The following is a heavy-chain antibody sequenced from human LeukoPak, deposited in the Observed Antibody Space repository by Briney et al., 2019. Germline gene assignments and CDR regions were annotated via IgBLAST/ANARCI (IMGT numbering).Heavy chain of an antibody. Sequence: ASVKVSCKASGYTFTGYYMHWVRQAPGQGLEWMGWINPNSGGTNYAQKFQGRVTMTRDTSISTAYRELSRLRSDDTAVYYCARDPFYTSSHYYYYGMDVWGQGTTVTVSS. J-gene: IGHJ6*02. CDR1: GYTFTGYY. D-gene: IGHD2/OR15-2a*01. V-gene: IGHV1-2*02. CDR2: INPNSGGT. CDR3: ARDPFYTSSHYYYYGMDV.